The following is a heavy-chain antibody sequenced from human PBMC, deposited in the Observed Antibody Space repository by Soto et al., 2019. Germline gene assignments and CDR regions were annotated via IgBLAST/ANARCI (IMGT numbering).Heavy chain of an antibody. D-gene: IGHD3-10*01. CDR2: IDWDDGK. CDR3: ARMPAVYGSDSYTYFDG. CDR1: GFSLSTRAMC. V-gene: IGHV2-70*01. J-gene: IGHJ4*02. Sequence: SGPTLVNPTQTLTLTCSSSGFSLSTRAMCVSWIRQPPGKALEWLALIDWDDGKYYNTSLKTRLTISKDTSKNQVVLTMTNMDPVDTATYFCARMPAVYGSDSYTYFDGWGQGTVVTVSS.